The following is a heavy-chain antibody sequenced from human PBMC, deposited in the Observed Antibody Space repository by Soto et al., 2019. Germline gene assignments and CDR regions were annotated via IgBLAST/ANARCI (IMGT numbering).Heavy chain of an antibody. V-gene: IGHV1-69*12. CDR3: ARRSRDGYKVDY. J-gene: IGHJ4*02. Sequence: QVQLVQSGAEVKKPGSSVKVSCKASGGTFSSYAISWVRQAPGQGLEWMGGIIPIFVTANYAQKFQGRVTITADESTRTAYMELSSLRSEDTAVYYCARRSRDGYKVDYWGQGTLVTVSS. D-gene: IGHD2-2*01. CDR1: GGTFSSYA. CDR2: IIPIFVTA.